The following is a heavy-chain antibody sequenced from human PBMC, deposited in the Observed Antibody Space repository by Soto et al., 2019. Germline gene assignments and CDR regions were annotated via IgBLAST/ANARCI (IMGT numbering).Heavy chain of an antibody. Sequence: TSETLSLTCTVSGDSIISSDFYWGWVRQPPGKGLEWIGSIYYSGSTYYNPSLRSRVTISVDTSKNQFSLKLSSVTAADTAVFYCARHYSSGSRNWFDPWGQGTLVTVSS. J-gene: IGHJ5*02. D-gene: IGHD6-19*01. CDR2: IYYSGST. CDR1: GDSIISSDFY. V-gene: IGHV4-39*01. CDR3: ARHYSSGSRNWFDP.